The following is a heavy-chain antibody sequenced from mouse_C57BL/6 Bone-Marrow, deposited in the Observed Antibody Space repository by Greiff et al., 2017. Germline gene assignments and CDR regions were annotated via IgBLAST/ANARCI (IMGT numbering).Heavy chain of an antibody. CDR1: GYTFTSYW. CDR2: IYPGNSDT. D-gene: IGHD2-3*01. Sequence: DVQLQESGTVLARPGASVKMSCKTSGYTFTSYWMHWVKQRPGQGLEWIGAIYPGNSDTSYNQKFKGKAKLTAVTSASTAYMELSSLTNEDSAVYYCTRERWLLLFAYWGQGTLVTVSA. J-gene: IGHJ3*01. CDR3: TRERWLLLFAY. V-gene: IGHV1-5*01.